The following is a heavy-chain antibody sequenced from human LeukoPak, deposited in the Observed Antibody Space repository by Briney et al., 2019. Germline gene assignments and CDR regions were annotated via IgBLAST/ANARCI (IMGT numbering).Heavy chain of an antibody. J-gene: IGHJ5*02. D-gene: IGHD4-11*01. CDR3: ARGPTYGWFHP. CDR2: IKQDGSEK. V-gene: IGHV3-7*04. CDR1: GFTFSSYR. Sequence: GGSLRPSCAASGFTFSSYRMSWVRQAPGKGLEWVANIKQDGSEKHYVDSVKGRFTISRDNAKNSLYLQMNSLRAEDTAVYYCARGPTYGWFHPWGQGTLVTVSS.